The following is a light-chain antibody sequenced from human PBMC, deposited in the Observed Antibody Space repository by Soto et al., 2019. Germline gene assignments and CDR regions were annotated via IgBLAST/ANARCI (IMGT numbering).Light chain of an antibody. Sequence: QSALTQPASVSGSPGQSITISCTGTCSDVGSSNYVSWYQQHPGKAPKLMIYEVSNRPSGVSNRFSGSKSGNTASLTISGLQAEDGADYYCTSFTSSSPAYVFGTGTKVPVL. CDR3: TSFTSSSPAYV. V-gene: IGLV2-14*01. J-gene: IGLJ1*01. CDR1: CSDVGSSNY. CDR2: EVS.